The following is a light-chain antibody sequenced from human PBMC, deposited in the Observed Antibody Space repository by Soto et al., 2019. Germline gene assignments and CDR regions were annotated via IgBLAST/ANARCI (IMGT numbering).Light chain of an antibody. V-gene: IGLV2-14*01. J-gene: IGLJ1*01. Sequence: QSVLTQPASVSGSPGQSITISCTGTSSDVGGYNYVSWYQQHPGKATKLMIYDVSNRPSGVSNRFSGSKSGNTASLTISGLQAEGEADYYCSSYTSSSTLLFGTGTKVTVL. CDR2: DVS. CDR3: SSYTSSSTLL. CDR1: SSDVGGYNY.